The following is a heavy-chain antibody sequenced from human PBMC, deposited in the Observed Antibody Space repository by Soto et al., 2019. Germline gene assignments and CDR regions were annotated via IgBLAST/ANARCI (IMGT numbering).Heavy chain of an antibody. CDR1: GGSISSGDYY. D-gene: IGHD4-17*01. CDR3: ARDPVIYGGNSDYYYYYYGMDV. Sequence: KASETLSLTCTVSGGSISSGDYYWSWIRQPPGKGLEWIGYIYYSGSTYYNPSLKSRVTISVDTSKNQFSLKLSSVTAADTAVYYCARDPVIYGGNSDYYYYYYGMDVWGQGTTVTVSS. V-gene: IGHV4-30-4*01. J-gene: IGHJ6*02. CDR2: IYYSGST.